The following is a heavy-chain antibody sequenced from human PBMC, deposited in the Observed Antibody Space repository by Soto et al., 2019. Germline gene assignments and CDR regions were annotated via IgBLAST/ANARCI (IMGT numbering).Heavy chain of an antibody. CDR3: AKDRLGRRWPPFVVVAATSPWFDP. D-gene: IGHD2-15*01. Sequence: EVQLLESGGGLVQPGGSLRLSCAASGFTFSSYAMSWVRQAPGKGLEWVSAISGSGGSTYYADSVKGRFTISRDNSKNTLYLQMTSLRAEDTAVYYCAKDRLGRRWPPFVVVAATSPWFDPWGQGTLVTVSS. CDR1: GFTFSSYA. CDR2: ISGSGGST. J-gene: IGHJ5*02. V-gene: IGHV3-23*01.